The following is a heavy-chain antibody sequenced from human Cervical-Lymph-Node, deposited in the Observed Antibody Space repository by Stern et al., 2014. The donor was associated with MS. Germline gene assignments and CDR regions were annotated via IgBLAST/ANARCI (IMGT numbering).Heavy chain of an antibody. D-gene: IGHD2-8*02. Sequence: QVQLVESGGGLVKPGGSLRLSCAASGFTFGADFMTWIRQPPGKGLERVSYISSSGSTVHYADSVKGRFTISRDNANNSLYLQMNSLRAEDTAVYYCASEKCTSASCFLSWGQGALVTVSP. V-gene: IGHV3-11*01. CDR3: ASEKCTSASCFLS. CDR2: ISSSGSTV. CDR1: GFTFGADF. J-gene: IGHJ4*02.